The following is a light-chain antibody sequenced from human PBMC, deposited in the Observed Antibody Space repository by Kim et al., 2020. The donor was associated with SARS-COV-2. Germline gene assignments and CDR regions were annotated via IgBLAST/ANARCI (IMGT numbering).Light chain of an antibody. CDR3: NSRDSSGNHWV. CDR2: GKN. J-gene: IGLJ3*02. Sequence: SSELTQDPAVSVDLGQTVRITCQGGSLRSYYASWYQQKPGQAPVLVIYGKNNRPSGIPDRFSGSSSGNTASLTITGAQAEDEADYYCNSRDSSGNHWVFGGGTQLTVL. V-gene: IGLV3-19*01. CDR1: SLRSYY.